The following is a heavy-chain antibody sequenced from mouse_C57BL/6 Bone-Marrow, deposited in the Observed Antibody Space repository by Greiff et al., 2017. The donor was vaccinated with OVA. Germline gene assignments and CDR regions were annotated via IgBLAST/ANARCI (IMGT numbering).Heavy chain of an antibody. V-gene: IGHV1-50*01. CDR2: IDPSDSYT. Sequence: VQLQQSGAELVKPGASVKLSCKASGYTFTSYWMQWVKQRPGQGLEWIGEIDPSDSYTNYNQKVKGKATLTVDTSSSTAYMQLSSLTSEDSAVYYCARGWLLPYYFDYWGQGTTLTVSS. D-gene: IGHD2-3*01. CDR1: GYTFTSYW. J-gene: IGHJ2*01. CDR3: ARGWLLPYYFDY.